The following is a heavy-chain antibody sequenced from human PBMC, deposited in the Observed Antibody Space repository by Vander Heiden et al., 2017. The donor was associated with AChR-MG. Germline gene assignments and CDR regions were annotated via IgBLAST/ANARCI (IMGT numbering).Heavy chain of an antibody. CDR3: ATGSSYYGSGSYYNGGY. CDR1: GFTFSSDG. J-gene: IGHJ4*02. CDR2: IKQEGSEK. V-gene: IGHV3-7*03. Sequence: EVQLVESGGGLVQPGGSLRLPCAASGFTFSSDGMSWVRQAPGKGLGWVANIKQEGSEKYYVDSVKGRFTISRDNAKNSLYLQMNSLRAEDTAVYYCATGSSYYGSGSYYNGGYWGQGTLVTVSS. D-gene: IGHD3-10*01.